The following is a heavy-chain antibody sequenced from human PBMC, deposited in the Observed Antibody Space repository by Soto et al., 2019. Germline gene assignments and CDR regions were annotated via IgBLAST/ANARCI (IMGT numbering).Heavy chain of an antibody. J-gene: IGHJ6*02. V-gene: IGHV4-39*01. Sequence: SETLSLTCTVAGGSIRSSSYYWGWIRQPPGKGLEWIGSIYYSGSTYYNPSLKSRVTISVDTSKNQFSLKLSSVTAADTAVYYCARRLMAGRYYYGMDVWGQGTTVTVSS. CDR2: IYYSGST. CDR3: ARRLMAGRYYYGMDV. CDR1: GGSIRSSSYY. D-gene: IGHD2-8*01.